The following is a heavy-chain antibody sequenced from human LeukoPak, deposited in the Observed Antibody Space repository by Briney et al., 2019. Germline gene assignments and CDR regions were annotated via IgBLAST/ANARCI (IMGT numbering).Heavy chain of an antibody. J-gene: IGHJ3*02. D-gene: IGHD6-13*01. CDR3: ARNGIAAEVTAFDI. V-gene: IGHV3-30*02. CDR1: GFTFSSYG. CDR2: IRYDGSNK. Sequence: GGSLRLSCAASGFTFSSYGMHWVRQAPGKGLEWVAFIRYDGSNKYYADSVKGRFTISRDNSKNTLYLQMNSLRAEDTAVYYCARNGIAAEVTAFDIWGQGTMVTVSS.